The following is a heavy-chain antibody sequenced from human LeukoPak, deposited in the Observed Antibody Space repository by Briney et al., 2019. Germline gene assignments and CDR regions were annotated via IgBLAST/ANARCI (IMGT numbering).Heavy chain of an antibody. CDR1: GFTFSTHW. J-gene: IGHJ4*02. Sequence: TGGSLRLSCTTSGFTFSTHWMTWVRQPPGKGLEWVANIKEDGSVKYYVDSAKGRFTISRDNTKNALYLQMNSLRADDTAVYFCARDSTWQLDYWGQGTLVTVSS. CDR3: ARDSTWQLDY. D-gene: IGHD5-12*01. CDR2: IKEDGSVK. V-gene: IGHV3-7*03.